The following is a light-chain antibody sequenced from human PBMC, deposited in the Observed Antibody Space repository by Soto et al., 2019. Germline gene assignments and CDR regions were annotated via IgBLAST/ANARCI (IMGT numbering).Light chain of an antibody. Sequence: EIVLTQSPATLSVSPGDRATLSCRASQSLTSNLAWYQQKPGQAPRLLIYGSSTRATGIPARFSGSGSGTEFTLTITSLQSEDFAIYYCQQYDSWPPYTFGQGTKVDNK. V-gene: IGKV3-15*01. CDR2: GSS. CDR3: QQYDSWPPYT. J-gene: IGKJ2*01. CDR1: QSLTSN.